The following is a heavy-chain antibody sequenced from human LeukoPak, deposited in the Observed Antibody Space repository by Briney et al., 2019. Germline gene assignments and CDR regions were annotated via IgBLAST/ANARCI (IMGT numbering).Heavy chain of an antibody. Sequence: GGSLRLSCAASGFTFSSYNMNWVRQAPGKGLEWVSSISSSGSFIYYTDSVKGRFTISRDNTKNSVYLQMNSLRAEDTAVYYCARFAEVWGSYRRFDDWGQGTLVTVSS. D-gene: IGHD3-16*02. CDR3: ARFAEVWGSYRRFDD. J-gene: IGHJ4*02. V-gene: IGHV3-21*01. CDR1: GFTFSSYN. CDR2: ISSSGSFI.